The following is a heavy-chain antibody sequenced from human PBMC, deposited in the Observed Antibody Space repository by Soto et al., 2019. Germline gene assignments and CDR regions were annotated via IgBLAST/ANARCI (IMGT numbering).Heavy chain of an antibody. V-gene: IGHV3-13*01. D-gene: IGHD3-10*01. CDR1: GFTFSSYD. CDR3: TYGSGRGYAFDI. CDR2: INTAGDT. J-gene: IGHJ3*02. Sequence: TGGSLILSCAASGFTFSSYDMHWVRQATGKGLEWVSGINTAGDTYYAGSVKGRFTISRDNAKNSLYLQMNSLRADDTAVYYCTYGSGRGYAFDIWGQGTMVTVSS.